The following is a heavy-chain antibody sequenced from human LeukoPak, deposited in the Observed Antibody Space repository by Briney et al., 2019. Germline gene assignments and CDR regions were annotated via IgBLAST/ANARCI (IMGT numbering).Heavy chain of an antibody. CDR2: IYYSGST. Sequence: SETLSLTCTVSGGSISSYYWSWIRQPPGKGLEWIGYIYYSGSTNYNPSLKSRVTISVDTSKNQFSLKLSSVTAADTAVYYCAREMVRGVRGVDYWGQGTLVTVSS. J-gene: IGHJ4*02. CDR3: AREMVRGVRGVDY. V-gene: IGHV4-59*12. D-gene: IGHD3-10*01. CDR1: GGSISSYY.